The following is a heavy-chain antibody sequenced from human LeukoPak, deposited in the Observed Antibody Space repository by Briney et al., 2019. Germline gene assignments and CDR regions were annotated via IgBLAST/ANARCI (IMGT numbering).Heavy chain of an antibody. CDR1: GFTFSSYA. Sequence: SGGSLRLSCAASGFTFSSYAMSWVRQAPGKGLEWVSYISYIGNTIYYADSVKGRFTISRDNAKNSLYLQMNSLRAEDTAVYYCARTYGGYSDYWGQGTLVTVSS. D-gene: IGHD2-21*02. V-gene: IGHV3-48*04. CDR2: ISYIGNTI. CDR3: ARTYGGYSDY. J-gene: IGHJ4*02.